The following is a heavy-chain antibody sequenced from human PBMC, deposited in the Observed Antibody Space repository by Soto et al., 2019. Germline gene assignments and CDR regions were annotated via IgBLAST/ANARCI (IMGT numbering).Heavy chain of an antibody. CDR2: IVPIFGTT. CDR3: ATDTSMCRGRVADTPWFET. J-gene: IGHJ5*02. Sequence: VASVKVSCKASGSTLSSIAISWVRQAPGLGLEWMGRIVPIFGTTNNAQKFQGRVTITADEYTSTVYMEMSSLSSEDTAMYYCATDTSMCRGRVADTPWFETWGQGTLVTVSS. V-gene: IGHV1-69*13. D-gene: IGHD3-10*01. CDR1: GSTLSSIA.